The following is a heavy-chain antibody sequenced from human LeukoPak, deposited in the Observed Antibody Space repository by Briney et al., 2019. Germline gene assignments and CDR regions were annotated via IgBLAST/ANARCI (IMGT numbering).Heavy chain of an antibody. CDR1: GFTFSNAW. Sequence: GGSLRLSCAASGFTFSNAWMSWVRQAPGKGLVWVGRIKSKTDGGTTDYAAPVKGRFTISRDDSKNTLYLQMNSLKTEDTAVYYCTTDGTEYSSSAGDYYYYMDVWGKGTTVTVSS. J-gene: IGHJ6*03. D-gene: IGHD6-6*01. V-gene: IGHV3-15*01. CDR2: IKSKTDGGTT. CDR3: TTDGTEYSSSAGDYYYYMDV.